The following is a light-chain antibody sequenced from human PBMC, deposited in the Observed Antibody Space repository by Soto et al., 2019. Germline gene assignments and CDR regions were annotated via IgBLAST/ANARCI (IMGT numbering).Light chain of an antibody. V-gene: IGLV8-61*01. CDR1: SGSVSTSYY. CDR3: ALYKGSGFV. J-gene: IGLJ2*01. CDR2: STN. Sequence: QTVVTQEPSFSVSPGGTVRLTCGLSSGSVSTSYYPSWYQQTPGQAPRTLIYSTNTRSSGVPDRFSGSILGNKAALTITGAQADDESDYYCALYKGSGFVFGGGTKVTVL.